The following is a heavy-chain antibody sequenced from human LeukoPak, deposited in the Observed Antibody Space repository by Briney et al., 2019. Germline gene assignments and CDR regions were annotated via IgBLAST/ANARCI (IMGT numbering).Heavy chain of an antibody. Sequence: GGSLRLSCAASGFTFSSYAMSWVRQAPGKGLEWVSAISGSGGSTYYADSVKGRFTISRDNSKNTLYLQMNSLRAEDTAVYYCAKPPSYYYGSGSNYFDYWGQGTLVTVSS. CDR3: AKPPSYYYGSGSNYFDY. D-gene: IGHD3-10*01. CDR2: ISGSGGST. V-gene: IGHV3-23*01. CDR1: GFTFSSYA. J-gene: IGHJ4*02.